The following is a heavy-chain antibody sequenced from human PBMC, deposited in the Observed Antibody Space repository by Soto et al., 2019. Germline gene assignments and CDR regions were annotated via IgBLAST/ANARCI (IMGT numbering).Heavy chain of an antibody. J-gene: IGHJ5*02. CDR2: IYYSGST. CDR3: SRHAGLGWPPHGFGP. V-gene: IGHV4-59*08. CDR1: GASISSYY. D-gene: IGHD6-19*01. Sequence: QVQLQESGPGLVKPSETLSLTCSVSGASISSYYWSWIRQPPGKGLEWIAYIYYSGSTNYNPSLTNRVTIAIDTCKPQFSLKLRSVTAADTAVYYCSRHAGLGWPPHGFGPWGQGILVTVSS.